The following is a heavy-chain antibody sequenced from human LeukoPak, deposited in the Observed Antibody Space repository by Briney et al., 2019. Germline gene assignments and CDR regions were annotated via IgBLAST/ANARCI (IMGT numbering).Heavy chain of an antibody. CDR3: ARGYYDILTGYFYYFDY. V-gene: IGHV4-59*01. CDR2: IYYSGST. Sequence: SETLSLTCAVSGGSISSYYWSWIRQPPGKGLEWIGYIYYSGSTNYNPSLKSRVTISVDTSKNQFSLKLSSVTVADTAVYYCARGYYDILTGYFYYFDYWGQGTLVTVSS. J-gene: IGHJ4*02. CDR1: GGSISSYY. D-gene: IGHD3-9*01.